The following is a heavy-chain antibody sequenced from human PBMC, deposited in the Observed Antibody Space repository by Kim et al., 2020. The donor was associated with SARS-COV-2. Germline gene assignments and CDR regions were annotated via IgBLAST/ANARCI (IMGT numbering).Heavy chain of an antibody. D-gene: IGHD1-26*01. J-gene: IGHJ4*02. CDR2: T. Sequence: TNHATKLQGRVTMTTDTSTSTVYMELRRLRSDDTAVYYCARDRAVGATDYWGQGTLVTVSS. V-gene: IGHV1-18*01. CDR3: ARDRAVGATDY.